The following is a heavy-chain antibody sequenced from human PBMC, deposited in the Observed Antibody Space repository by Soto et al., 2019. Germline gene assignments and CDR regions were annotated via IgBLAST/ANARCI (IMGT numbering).Heavy chain of an antibody. D-gene: IGHD5-12*01. J-gene: IGHJ3*01. V-gene: IGHV3-33*05. CDR1: GFTFSSYA. Sequence: GGSLRLSCAASGFTFSSYAMHWVRQAPGEGLQWVASISYLGGLEKYSDSVKGRFTISRDTSKNTLYLQMGSLRVDDTALFYCARGPYDNDAFDVWGQGTMVTVSS. CDR2: ISYLGGLE. CDR3: ARGPYDNDAFDV.